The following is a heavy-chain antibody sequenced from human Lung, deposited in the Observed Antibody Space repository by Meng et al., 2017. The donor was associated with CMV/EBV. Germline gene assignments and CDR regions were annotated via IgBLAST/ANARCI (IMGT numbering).Heavy chain of an antibody. CDR3: AKEYIAAAGTDYYYGMDV. Sequence: SCAASGFTFDDYAMHWVRQAPGKGLEWVSLISWDGGSTYYADSVKGRFTISRDNSKNSLYLQMNSLRAEDTALYYCAKEYIAAAGTDYYYGMDVWGQGTXVTGSS. CDR2: ISWDGGST. J-gene: IGHJ6*02. D-gene: IGHD6-13*01. CDR1: GFTFDDYA. V-gene: IGHV3-43D*03.